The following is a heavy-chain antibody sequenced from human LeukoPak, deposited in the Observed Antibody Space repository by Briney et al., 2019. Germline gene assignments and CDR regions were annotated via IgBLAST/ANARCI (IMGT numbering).Heavy chain of an antibody. Sequence: SETLYLTCTVSGGSISSYYWSWIRQPAGKGLEWIGRIYASGSTNANPSLKSRVTMSVATSKNQFSLRLTSVTAADRAVYYCARGYGDIEYWGQGILVTVSS. CDR3: ARGYGDIEY. CDR1: GGSISSYY. D-gene: IGHD4-17*01. CDR2: IYASGST. J-gene: IGHJ4*02. V-gene: IGHV4-4*07.